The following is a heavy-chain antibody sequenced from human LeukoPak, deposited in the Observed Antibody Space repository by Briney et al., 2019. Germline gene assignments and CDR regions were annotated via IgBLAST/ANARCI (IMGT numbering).Heavy chain of an antibody. Sequence: GASVKVSCTASGYTFTSYGISWVRQAPGQGLEWMGWISAYNGNTNYAQKLQGRVTMTTDTSTSTAYMELRSLRSDDTAVYYCARTVYYYDSSGYDDYWGQGTLVTVSS. V-gene: IGHV1-18*01. CDR2: ISAYNGNT. J-gene: IGHJ4*02. CDR3: ARTVYYYDSSGYDDY. CDR1: GYTFTSYG. D-gene: IGHD3-22*01.